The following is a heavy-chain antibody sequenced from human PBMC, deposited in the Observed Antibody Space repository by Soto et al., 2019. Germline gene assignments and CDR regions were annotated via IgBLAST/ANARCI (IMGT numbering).Heavy chain of an antibody. V-gene: IGHV1-2*02. J-gene: IGHJ4*02. CDR1: EHTFTGYY. CDR2: INPNGGGT. D-gene: IGHD6-19*01. Sequence: GASVKVSCKASEHTFTGYYLHWLRQAPGQGLEWMGWINPNGGGTIYAQKFQGRLTMTRDTSITTAYMELTRLRADDTAFYFCATSSDWSPLLDYWGQGTLVTVSS. CDR3: ATSSDWSPLLDY.